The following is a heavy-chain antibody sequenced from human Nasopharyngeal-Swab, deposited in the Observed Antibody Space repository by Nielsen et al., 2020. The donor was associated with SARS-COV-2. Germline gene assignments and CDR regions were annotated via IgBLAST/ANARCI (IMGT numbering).Heavy chain of an antibody. Sequence: SETLSLTCTVSGGSISSGGYYWSWIRQHPGKGLEWIGYIYYSGSTYYNPSLKSRVTISVDTSKNQFSLKLSSVTAADTAVYYCARGLAGDYYYGMDVWGQGTTVTVSS. CDR1: GGSISSGGYY. CDR2: IYYSGST. V-gene: IGHV4-31*03. D-gene: IGHD4-17*01. CDR3: ARGLAGDYYYGMDV. J-gene: IGHJ6*02.